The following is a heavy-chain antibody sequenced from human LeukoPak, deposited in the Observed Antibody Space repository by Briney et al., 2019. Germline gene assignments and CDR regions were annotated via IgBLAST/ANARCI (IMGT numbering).Heavy chain of an antibody. D-gene: IGHD5-18*01. Sequence: SQTLSLTCTVSGGSISSGGHSWSWIRQPPGKGLEWIGYIYHSGSGSTYYNPSLKSRVTISIDKSKNQFSLKLSSVTAADTAVYYCARLGYSYGVYYYYYGMDVWGQGTTVTVSS. V-gene: IGHV4-30-2*02. CDR1: GGSISSGGHS. CDR2: IYHSGSGST. J-gene: IGHJ6*02. CDR3: ARLGYSYGVYYYYYGMDV.